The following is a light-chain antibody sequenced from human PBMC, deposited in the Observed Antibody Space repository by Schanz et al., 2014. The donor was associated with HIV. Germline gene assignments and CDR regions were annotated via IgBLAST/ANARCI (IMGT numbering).Light chain of an antibody. V-gene: IGKV3-15*01. Sequence: EIVLTQSPGTLSLSLGERATLSCRASQSVSSNFLAWYQHKPGQAPRLLIYGAFTRATGIPVRFSGRGSGTEFTLTISGLQSEDFALYYCQQYSDWPPSTFGQGTKVEIK. J-gene: IGKJ2*01. CDR2: GAF. CDR1: QSVSSN. CDR3: QQYSDWPPST.